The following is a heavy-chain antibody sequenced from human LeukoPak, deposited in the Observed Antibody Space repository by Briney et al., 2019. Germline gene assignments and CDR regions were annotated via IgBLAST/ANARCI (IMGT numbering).Heavy chain of an antibody. D-gene: IGHD1-7*01. Sequence: GGSLRLSCAASGFTFSSYAMHWVRQAPGKGLEWVAVISYDGSNKYYADSVKGRFTISRDNSKNTLYLQMNSLRAEDTAVYYCAKDHNWNYVGAFDIWGQGTMVTVSS. V-gene: IGHV3-30-3*01. CDR1: GFTFSSYA. J-gene: IGHJ3*02. CDR2: ISYDGSNK. CDR3: AKDHNWNYVGAFDI.